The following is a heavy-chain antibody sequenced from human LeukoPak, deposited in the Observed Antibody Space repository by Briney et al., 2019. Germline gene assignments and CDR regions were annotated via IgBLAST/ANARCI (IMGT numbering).Heavy chain of an antibody. CDR3: AGEFASGWFDP. CDR1: GYTFTNYY. D-gene: IGHD7-27*01. CDR2: INPSGGST. V-gene: IGHV1-46*01. Sequence: ASVKVSCKASGYTFTNYYIHWVRRPPGQGLEWMGVINPSGGSTSYAQKFQGRVAITRDTSTSTVYVELSSLTSEDTAVYYCAGEFASGWFDPWGQGTLVTAPS. J-gene: IGHJ5*02.